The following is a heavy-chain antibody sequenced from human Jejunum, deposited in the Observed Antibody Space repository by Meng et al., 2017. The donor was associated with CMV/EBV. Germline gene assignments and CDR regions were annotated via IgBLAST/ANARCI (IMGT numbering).Heavy chain of an antibody. CDR3: AADISTAWFYY. CDR1: GDSISSGRHF. D-gene: IGHD2-2*01. V-gene: IGHV4-39*07. Sequence: QVQLQASGPGLVKPSXXLSPTCTVSGDSISSGRHFWGWIRQAPGKGLEWIATIHYTETTHYNPSLKSRITISVDTSKNQISLKVNSVTAADTAMYYCAADISTAWFYYWGPGTMVTVSS. CDR2: IHYTETT. J-gene: IGHJ4*02.